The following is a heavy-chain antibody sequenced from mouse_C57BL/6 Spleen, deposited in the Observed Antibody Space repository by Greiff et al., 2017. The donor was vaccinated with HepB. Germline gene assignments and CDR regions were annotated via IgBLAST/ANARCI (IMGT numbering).Heavy chain of an antibody. Sequence: VQLQQSGPELVKPGASVKIPCKASGYTFTDYNMDWVKQSHGKSLEWIGDINPNNGGTIYNQKFKGKATLTVDKSSSTAYMELRSLTSEDTAVYYCARGVITTVGYYFDYWGQGTTLTVSS. J-gene: IGHJ2*01. V-gene: IGHV1-18*01. CDR1: GYTFTDYN. D-gene: IGHD1-1*01. CDR3: ARGVITTVGYYFDY. CDR2: INPNNGGT.